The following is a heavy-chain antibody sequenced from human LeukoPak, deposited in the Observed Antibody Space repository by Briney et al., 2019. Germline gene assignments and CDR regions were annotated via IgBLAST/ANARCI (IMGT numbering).Heavy chain of an antibody. J-gene: IGHJ4*02. CDR1: GFTFGDYA. CDR3: TRGRAYYDFWSGSAPDY. D-gene: IGHD3-3*01. Sequence: GGSLRLSCTASGFTFGDYAMSWVRQAPGKGLEWVGFIRSKAYGGTTEYAASVKGRLTISRDDSKSIAYLQMNSLKTEDTAVYYCTRGRAYYDFWSGSAPDYWGQGTLVTVSS. CDR2: IRSKAYGGTT. V-gene: IGHV3-49*04.